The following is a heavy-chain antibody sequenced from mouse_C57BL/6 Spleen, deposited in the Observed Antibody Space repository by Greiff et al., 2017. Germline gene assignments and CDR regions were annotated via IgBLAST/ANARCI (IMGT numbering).Heavy chain of an antibody. Sequence: QVQLKQPGAELVKPGASVKLSCKASGYTFTSYWMHWVKQRPGQGLEWIGMIHPNSGSTNYNEKFKSKATLTVHKSSSTAYMQLSSLTSEDSAVYYCARSVTTVVEGYFDVWGTGTTVTVSS. CDR2: IHPNSGST. V-gene: IGHV1-64*01. CDR1: GYTFTSYW. J-gene: IGHJ1*03. CDR3: ARSVTTVVEGYFDV. D-gene: IGHD1-1*01.